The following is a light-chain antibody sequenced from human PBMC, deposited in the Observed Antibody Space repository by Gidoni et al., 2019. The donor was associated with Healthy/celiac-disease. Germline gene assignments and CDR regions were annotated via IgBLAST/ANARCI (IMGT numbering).Light chain of an antibody. CDR1: QSVSSSY. J-gene: IGKJ4*01. V-gene: IGKV3-20*01. CDR2: GAS. CDR3: QQYGISPT. Sequence: EIVLTQSPGTLSLSPGERATLSCRASQSVSSSYLAWYQQKPGQAPRLLIYGASSRATGIPDRFSGSGSATDFTLTISRLEPEDFAVYYCQQYGISPTFGGGTKVEIK.